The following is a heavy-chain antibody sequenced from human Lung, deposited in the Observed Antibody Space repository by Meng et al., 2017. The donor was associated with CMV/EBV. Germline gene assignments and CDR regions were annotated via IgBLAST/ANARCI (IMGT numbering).Heavy chain of an antibody. V-gene: IGHV2-5*02. CDR3: ALFTRSWFDP. CDR1: GFSLRTSEVG. CDR2: IYWDDDQ. Sequence: QMTLKGSGPTLVKPTQTLTLTCTFSGFSLRTSEVGVGWIRQPPGKALEWLAVIYWDDDQRYSPSLKSRLTITKDTSKNQVVLTLTNMDPVDTATYYCALFTRSWFDPWGQGTLVTVSS. D-gene: IGHD2-2*01. J-gene: IGHJ5*02.